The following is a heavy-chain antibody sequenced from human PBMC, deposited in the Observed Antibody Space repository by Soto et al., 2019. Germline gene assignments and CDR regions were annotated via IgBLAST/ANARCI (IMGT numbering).Heavy chain of an antibody. V-gene: IGHV4-59*08. Sequence: SETLSVTCTVSGGSISSYYWSWIRQPPGKGLEWIGYIYYSGSTNYNPSLKSRVTISVDTSKNQFSLKLSSVTAADTAVYYCAGQYYDILTGYYQSPNWFDPWGQGTLVSVSS. CDR2: IYYSGST. D-gene: IGHD3-9*01. J-gene: IGHJ5*02. CDR3: AGQYYDILTGYYQSPNWFDP. CDR1: GGSISSYY.